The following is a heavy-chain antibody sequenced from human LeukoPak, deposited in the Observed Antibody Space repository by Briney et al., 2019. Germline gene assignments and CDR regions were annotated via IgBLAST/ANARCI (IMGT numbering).Heavy chain of an antibody. Sequence: GGSLRLSCAASGFTVSSNYMSWVRQAPGKGLEWVSVIYSGGSTYYADSVKGRFTISRDNSKNTLYLQMNSLRAEDTAVYYCARDGSSSWYDYYYYYYMDVWGKGTTVTVSS. J-gene: IGHJ6*03. CDR3: ARDGSSSWYDYYYYYYMDV. CDR1: GFTVSSNY. V-gene: IGHV3-66*01. CDR2: IYSGGST. D-gene: IGHD6-13*01.